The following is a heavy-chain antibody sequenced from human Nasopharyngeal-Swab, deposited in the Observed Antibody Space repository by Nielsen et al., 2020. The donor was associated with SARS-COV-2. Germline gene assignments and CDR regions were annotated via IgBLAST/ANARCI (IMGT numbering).Heavy chain of an antibody. V-gene: IGHV3-21*01. D-gene: IGHD3-9*01. J-gene: IGHJ6*02. CDR3: ARGCVLTGPSCYYYGMDV. Sequence: LSLTCAAPGFTFSTYSMNWVRQAPGKGLERVSSISSSSSYIYYADSLKGRFTISRDNAKNSLYLQMNSLRAEDTAVYYCARGCVLTGPSCYYYGMDVWGQGTTVTVSS. CDR2: ISSSSSYI. CDR1: GFTFSTYS.